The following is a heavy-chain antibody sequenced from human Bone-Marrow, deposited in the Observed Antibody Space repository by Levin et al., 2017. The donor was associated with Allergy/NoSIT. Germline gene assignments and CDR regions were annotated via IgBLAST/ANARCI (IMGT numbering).Heavy chain of an antibody. Sequence: GGSLRLSCAASGFTFSSYAMHWVRQAPGKGLEWVAVISYDGSNKYYADSVKGRFTISRDNSKNTLYLQMNSLRAEDTAVYYCAREGYYYDSSGYYYYYYGMDVWGQGTTVTVSS. V-gene: IGHV3-30*04. CDR3: AREGYYYDSSGYYYYYYGMDV. D-gene: IGHD3-22*01. CDR1: GFTFSSYA. J-gene: IGHJ6*02. CDR2: ISYDGSNK.